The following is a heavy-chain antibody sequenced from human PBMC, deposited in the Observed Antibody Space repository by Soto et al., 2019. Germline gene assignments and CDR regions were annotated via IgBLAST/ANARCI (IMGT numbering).Heavy chain of an antibody. CDR1: GFTFSNYA. V-gene: IGHV3-23*01. Sequence: PGGSLRLSCAASGFTFSNYAINWVRQSPGKGLEWVSVISGSVGGTYYADSVKGRFTITRDNSKNTLYLQMNSLRAEDTAVYYCAKAGGAAGTVDYFDYWGQGTLVTVSS. CDR3: AKAGGAAGTVDYFDY. CDR2: ISGSVGGT. D-gene: IGHD6-13*01. J-gene: IGHJ4*02.